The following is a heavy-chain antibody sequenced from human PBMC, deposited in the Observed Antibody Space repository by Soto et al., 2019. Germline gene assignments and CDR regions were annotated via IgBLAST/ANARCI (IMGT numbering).Heavy chain of an antibody. CDR2: ISSNGGTT. V-gene: IGHV3-64*01. Sequence: ESGGGMVQPGGSLRLSCVASGFTFSSYDMHWVRQAPGKGLEYVSSISSNGGTTYYGNSVKGRFTISRDNSKNTLYLQMVSLRAEDMAVYYCVRRVSGNYDYWGQGTLVTVSS. J-gene: IGHJ4*02. D-gene: IGHD1-7*01. CDR3: VRRVSGNYDY. CDR1: GFTFSSYD.